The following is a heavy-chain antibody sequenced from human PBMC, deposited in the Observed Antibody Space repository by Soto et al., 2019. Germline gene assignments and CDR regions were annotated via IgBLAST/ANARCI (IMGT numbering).Heavy chain of an antibody. CDR3: AKHRSNFVPPSY. D-gene: IGHD3-10*02. V-gene: IGHV4-59*08. J-gene: IGHJ4*02. Sequence: SETLSLTCTVSAGSISNSYWSWIRQPPGKRLEWIGYFFYTGLTKYNPSLKSRVTMSVDTSENQFSLRLTSVTAADTAVYYCAKHRSNFVPPSYWVRGALDTVSS. CDR2: FFYTGLT. CDR1: AGSISNSY.